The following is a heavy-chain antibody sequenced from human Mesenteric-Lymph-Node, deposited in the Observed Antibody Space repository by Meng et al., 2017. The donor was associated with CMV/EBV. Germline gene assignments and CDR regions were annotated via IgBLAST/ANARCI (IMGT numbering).Heavy chain of an antibody. J-gene: IGHJ4*02. V-gene: IGHV4-31*03. Sequence: SETLSLTCTVSGGSISSGGYYWSWIRQHPGKGLEWIGYIYYSGSTYYNPSLKSRVTISVDTSKNQFSLKLSSVTAADTAVYYCARERPSVGATDYWGQGTLVTVSS. D-gene: IGHD1-26*01. CDR3: ARERPSVGATDY. CDR1: GGSISSGGYY. CDR2: IYYSGST.